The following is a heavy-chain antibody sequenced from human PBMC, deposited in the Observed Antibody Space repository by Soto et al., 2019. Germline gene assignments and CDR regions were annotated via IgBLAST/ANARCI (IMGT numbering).Heavy chain of an antibody. CDR1: GFTFSSYW. Sequence: LRLSCAASGFTFSSYWMHWVRQVSGKGLVWVSRVYSDGSSTSYADSVKGRFTISRDNAKNTLYLQMNSLRAEDTAVYYCARAMSSGSYFDYWGQGTLVTVSS. J-gene: IGHJ4*02. D-gene: IGHD1-26*01. CDR2: VYSDGSST. V-gene: IGHV3-74*01. CDR3: ARAMSSGSYFDY.